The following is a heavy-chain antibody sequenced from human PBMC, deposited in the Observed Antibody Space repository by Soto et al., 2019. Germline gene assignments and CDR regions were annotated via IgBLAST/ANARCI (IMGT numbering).Heavy chain of an antibody. Sequence: GGSLRLSCAASGFTFSNYHMTWIRQAPGKGLECLSYISSREVTVYYADSVKGRFTISRDNTKNSLYLQMTTLRDEDTAVYYCARVSASGWHVNGRDYFDSWGQGTLVTVSS. J-gene: IGHJ4*02. V-gene: IGHV3-11*01. CDR2: ISSREVTV. D-gene: IGHD6-19*01. CDR1: GFTFSNYH. CDR3: ARVSASGWHVNGRDYFDS.